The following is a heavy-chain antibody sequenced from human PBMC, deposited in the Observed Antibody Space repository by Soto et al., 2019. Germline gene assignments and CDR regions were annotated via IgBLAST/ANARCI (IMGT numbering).Heavy chain of an antibody. V-gene: IGHV3-30*03. CDR1: GFVFNNYG. D-gene: IGHD3-3*01. CDR2: ISYDGSYK. Sequence: SLRLSCAASGFVFNNYGMHWVRQAPGKGLDWVAAISYDGSYKFYADSVQGRFTISRDNSKNTLYLQMNSLRSEDTAVYYCATYLARRFLEWFYMDVWGQGTTVTVSS. J-gene: IGHJ6*02. CDR3: ATYLARRFLEWFYMDV.